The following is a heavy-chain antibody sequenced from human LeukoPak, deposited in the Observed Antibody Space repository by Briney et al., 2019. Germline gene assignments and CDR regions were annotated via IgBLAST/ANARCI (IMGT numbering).Heavy chain of an antibody. CDR1: GFSVNSNC. CDR2: MYSGGTT. V-gene: IGHV3-66*01. D-gene: IGHD7-27*01. J-gene: IGHJ4*02. Sequence: PGGSLRLSCAASGFSVNSNCVSWVRQAPGKGLEWVSIMYSGGTTYYADFVEGRFTISRDTSKNTMSLQMNSLRAEDTALYYCARGDLTGTAFDFWGQGTLVTVSS. CDR3: ARGDLTGTAFDF.